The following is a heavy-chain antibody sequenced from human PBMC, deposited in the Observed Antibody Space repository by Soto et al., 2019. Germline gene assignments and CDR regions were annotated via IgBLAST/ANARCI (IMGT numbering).Heavy chain of an antibody. D-gene: IGHD3-10*01. V-gene: IGHV3-30-3*01. J-gene: IGHJ4*02. CDR3: ASTPTPVDYYGSGRQLPDY. CDR1: GFTFSSYA. CDR2: ISYDGSNK. Sequence: QVQLVESGGGVVQPGRSLRLSCAASGFTFSSYAMHWVRQAPGKGLEWVAVISYDGSNKYYADSVKGRFTISRDNSKNTLYLQMNGPRAEDTAVYYCASTPTPVDYYGSGRQLPDYWGQGTLVTVSS.